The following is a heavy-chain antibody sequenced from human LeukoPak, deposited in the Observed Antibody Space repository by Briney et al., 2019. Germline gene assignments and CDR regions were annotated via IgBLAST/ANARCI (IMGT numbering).Heavy chain of an antibody. V-gene: IGHV3-23*01. CDR1: GFTFSSYA. CDR3: AKVGGGYSYAYFDY. Sequence: GGSLRLSCAASGFTFSSYAMSWVRQAPGKGLEWVSAISGSGGSTYYADSVKGRFTISRDNSKSTLYLQMNSLRAEDTAVYYCAKVGGGYSYAYFDYWGQGTLVTVSS. J-gene: IGHJ4*02. D-gene: IGHD5-18*01. CDR2: ISGSGGST.